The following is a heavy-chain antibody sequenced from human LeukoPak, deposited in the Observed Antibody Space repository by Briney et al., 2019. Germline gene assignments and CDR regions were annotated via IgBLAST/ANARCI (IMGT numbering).Heavy chain of an antibody. CDR3: ARHRFESGGYHSTD. CDR2: ISGGSGST. J-gene: IGHJ4*02. CDR1: GVTFSSYA. D-gene: IGHD3-22*01. Sequence: GGSLRLSCAASGVTFSSYAMSWVRQAPGKGLAWVPTISGGSGSTYCADSVKGRFTISRDNSKNTLYLQMNSLRDEDTAVYYCARHRFESGGYHSTDWGQGTLVTVSS. V-gene: IGHV3-23*01.